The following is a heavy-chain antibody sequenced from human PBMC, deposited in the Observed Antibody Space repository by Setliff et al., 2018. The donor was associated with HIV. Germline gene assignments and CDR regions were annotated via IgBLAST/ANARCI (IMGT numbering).Heavy chain of an antibody. V-gene: IGHV1-69*13. CDR1: GYTFTNYG. CDR2: IIPIFGTA. CDR3: ARSRSGWSSPFDY. D-gene: IGHD6-19*01. Sequence: GASVKVSCKASGYTFTNYGFSWVRQAPGQGLEWMGGIIPIFGTANYAQKFQARVTITADESTSTAYMELSSLRSEDTAVYFCARSRSGWSSPFDYWGQGTLVTVSS. J-gene: IGHJ4*02.